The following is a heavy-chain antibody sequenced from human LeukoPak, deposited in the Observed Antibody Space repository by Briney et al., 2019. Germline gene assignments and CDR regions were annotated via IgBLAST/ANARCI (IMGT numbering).Heavy chain of an antibody. CDR1: GFTFSSYW. J-gene: IGHJ3*02. V-gene: IGHV3-74*01. CDR2: ITSDGSST. Sequence: GSLRLSCAASGFTFSSYWMHWVRQAPGEGLVWVSRITSDGSSTSHADSVKGRFTISRDNAKNTLYLQMNSLRAEDTAVYYCARDYAVGESFDIWGQGTLVTVSS. CDR3: ARDYAVGESFDI. D-gene: IGHD3-16*01.